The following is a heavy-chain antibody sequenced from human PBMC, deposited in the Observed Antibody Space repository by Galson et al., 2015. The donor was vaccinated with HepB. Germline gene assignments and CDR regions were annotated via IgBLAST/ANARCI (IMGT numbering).Heavy chain of an antibody. CDR1: NESFSSYN. CDR2: INHSERT. D-gene: IGHD2-15*01. J-gene: IGHJ6*02. Sequence: LSLTCAVYNESFSSYNWSWIRQPPGKGLEWIGKINHSERTNYTPSLKSRVIISIDTSKNQFSLKLSSVTAADTAVYYCARDKNIVVSGLYGMDVWGQGTTVTVSS. CDR3: ARDKNIVVSGLYGMDV. V-gene: IGHV4-34*01.